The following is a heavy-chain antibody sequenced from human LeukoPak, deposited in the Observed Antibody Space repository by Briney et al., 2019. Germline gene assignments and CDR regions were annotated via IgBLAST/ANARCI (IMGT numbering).Heavy chain of an antibody. CDR2: IYHSGST. CDR3: ASEELKGGAAAGKPHYFDY. D-gene: IGHD6-13*01. Sequence: PSGTLSLTCAVSGGSISSSNWWSWVRQPPGKGLEWIGEIYHSGSTNYNPSLKSRVTISVDKSKNQFSLKLSSVTAADTAVYYCASEELKGGAAAGKPHYFDYWGQGTLVTVSS. V-gene: IGHV4-4*02. J-gene: IGHJ4*02. CDR1: GGSISSSNW.